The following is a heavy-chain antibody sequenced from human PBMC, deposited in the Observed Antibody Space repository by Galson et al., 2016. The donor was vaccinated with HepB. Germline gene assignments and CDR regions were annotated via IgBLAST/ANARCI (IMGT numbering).Heavy chain of an antibody. CDR3: ARKGFAVAGYYFYY. J-gene: IGHJ4*02. Sequence: SLRLSCAASGFIFSGSAMHWVRQTSGKGLEWVGRIRSKVNNYATAYGASVKGRFTIPRDDSENMAYLQMNSRKTEDTAVYYCARKGFAVAGYYFYYWGRGTLVTVSS. CDR1: GFIFSGSA. V-gene: IGHV3-73*01. CDR2: IRSKVNNYAT. D-gene: IGHD6-19*01.